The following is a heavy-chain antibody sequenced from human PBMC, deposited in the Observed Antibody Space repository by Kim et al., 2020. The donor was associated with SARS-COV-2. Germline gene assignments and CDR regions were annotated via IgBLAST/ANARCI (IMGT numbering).Heavy chain of an antibody. CDR3: TRALYDVLTINAFDI. Sequence: GGSLRLSCAASGFTFTTFSMNWVRQAPGRGLEWVSSISRSSNYIYYADSVKGRFTISRDNAKNSLFLQMSSLRAEDTAVYYCTRALYDVLTINAFDIWG. CDR1: GFTFTTFS. D-gene: IGHD3-9*01. J-gene: IGHJ3*02. CDR2: ISRSSNYI. V-gene: IGHV3-21*01.